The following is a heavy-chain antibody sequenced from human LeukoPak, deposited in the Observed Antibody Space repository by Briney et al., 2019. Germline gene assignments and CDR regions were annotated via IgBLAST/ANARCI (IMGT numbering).Heavy chain of an antibody. D-gene: IGHD5-18*01. V-gene: IGHV3-7*01. Sequence: PGGSLRLSCAASGFTLSQYWMSWVRQAPGKGLEWVANIKPGGSEKHYVDSVRGRFSISRDNTKNSLVLQISSQRGEDSAVYYCARERSQLWIDNWGQGKRVIVSS. J-gene: IGHJ4*02. CDR1: GFTLSQYW. CDR2: IKPGGSEK. CDR3: ARERSQLWIDN.